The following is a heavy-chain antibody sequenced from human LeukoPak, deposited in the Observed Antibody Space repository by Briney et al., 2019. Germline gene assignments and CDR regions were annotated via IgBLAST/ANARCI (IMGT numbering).Heavy chain of an antibody. Sequence: GGSLRLSCAASGFTFSSYGMHWVRQAPGKGLEWVAVIWYDGSNKYYADSVKGRFTISRDNSKNTLYLQMNSLRAEDTAVYYCARDRFQGNQPYGMDVWGQGTTVTVSS. D-gene: IGHD2-2*01. V-gene: IGHV3-33*01. CDR1: GFTFSSYG. J-gene: IGHJ6*02. CDR2: IWYDGSNK. CDR3: ARDRFQGNQPYGMDV.